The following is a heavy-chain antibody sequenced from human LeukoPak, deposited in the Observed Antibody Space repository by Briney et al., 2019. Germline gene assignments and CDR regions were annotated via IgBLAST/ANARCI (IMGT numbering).Heavy chain of an antibody. CDR3: AIMGDTFDI. CDR1: GYTFTGYY. D-gene: IGHD2-8*01. CDR2: INPDNADT. J-gene: IGHJ3*02. Sequence: ASVKVSCKASGYTFTGYYMHWVRQAPGQGLEWMGSINPDNADTNYAQNFQGRVTMTRDTSLNTAYMDPSRLRSDDTAVYYCAIMGDTFDIWGQGTMVTVSS. V-gene: IGHV1-2*02.